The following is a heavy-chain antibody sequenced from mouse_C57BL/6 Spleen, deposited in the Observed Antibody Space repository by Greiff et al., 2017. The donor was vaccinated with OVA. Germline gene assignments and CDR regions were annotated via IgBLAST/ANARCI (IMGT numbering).Heavy chain of an antibody. CDR2: INPNNGGT. D-gene: IGHD1-1*01. J-gene: IGHJ3*01. CDR3: AIDNNGSSPWFAY. V-gene: IGHV1-22*01. CDR1: GYTFTDYN. Sequence: EVQLQQSGPELVKPGASVKMSCKASGYTFTDYNMHWVKQSHGKSLEWIGYINPNNGGTSYNQKFKGKATLTVNKSSSTAYMELRSLTSEDSAVYYCAIDNNGSSPWFAYWGKGTLVTVSA.